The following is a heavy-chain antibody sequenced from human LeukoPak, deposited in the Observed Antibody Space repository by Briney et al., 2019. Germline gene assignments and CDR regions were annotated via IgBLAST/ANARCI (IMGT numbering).Heavy chain of an antibody. CDR3: ARTCSGGSCYSRYAFDI. J-gene: IGHJ3*02. V-gene: IGHV4-59*01. CDR1: GGSIRSFY. CDR2: IYHSGST. Sequence: SETLSLTCSVSGGSIRSFYWSWIRQPPGKGLEWIGYIYHSGSTNYNPSLKSRVAMSVDTSKNQFSLKLSSVTAADTAVYYCARTCSGGSCYSRYAFDIWGQGTMVTVSS. D-gene: IGHD2-15*01.